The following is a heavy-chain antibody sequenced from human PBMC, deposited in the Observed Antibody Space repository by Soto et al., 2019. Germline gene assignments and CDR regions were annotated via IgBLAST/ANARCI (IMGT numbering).Heavy chain of an antibody. D-gene: IGHD6-19*01. CDR1: GGSFSGDY. CDR2: INHSGST. J-gene: IGHJ5*02. Sequence: QVQLQQWGAGLLKPSETLSLTCAVYGGSFSGDYWSWIRQPPGKGLEWIGEINHSGSTNYNPSLKSRVTISVDTSKNQFSLKLSSVTAADTAVYYCARRGNRYYSSGDNWFDPWGQGTLVTVSS. CDR3: ARRGNRYYSSGDNWFDP. V-gene: IGHV4-34*01.